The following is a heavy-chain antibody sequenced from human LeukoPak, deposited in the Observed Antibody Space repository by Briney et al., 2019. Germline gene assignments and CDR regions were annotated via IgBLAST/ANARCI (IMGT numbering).Heavy chain of an antibody. D-gene: IGHD4-17*01. J-gene: IGHJ4*02. Sequence: GGSLRLSCSASGFTFSNFAMHWVRQAPGKGLDYVSAISSNGGSTYYADSVKGRFTISRDNSKNTLYLQMNSLRAEDTAVYYCARLGARQMLEYWGQGTLVTVSS. CDR2: ISSNGGST. CDR3: ARLGARQMLEY. V-gene: IGHV3-64*04. CDR1: GFTFSNFA.